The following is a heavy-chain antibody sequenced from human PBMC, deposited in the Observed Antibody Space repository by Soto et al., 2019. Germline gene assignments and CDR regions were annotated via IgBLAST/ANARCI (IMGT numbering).Heavy chain of an antibody. J-gene: IGHJ4*02. Sequence: GGSLRLSCAASGFTFSSYWMHWVRQAPGKGLVWVSRINSDGSSTSYADSVKGRFTISRDNAKNTLYLQMNSLRAEDTAVYYXAREYCSSTSCYIRYFDYWGQGTLVTVSS. CDR2: INSDGSST. CDR3: AREYCSSTSCYIRYFDY. CDR1: GFTFSSYW. D-gene: IGHD2-2*02. V-gene: IGHV3-74*01.